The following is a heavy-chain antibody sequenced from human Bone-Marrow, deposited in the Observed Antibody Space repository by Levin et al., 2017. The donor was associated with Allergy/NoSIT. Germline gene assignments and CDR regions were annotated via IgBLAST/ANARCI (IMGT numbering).Heavy chain of an antibody. CDR3: AKEYATSSDEAFDI. J-gene: IGHJ3*02. CDR1: GFSFSSYG. D-gene: IGHD2-2*01. Sequence: GESLKISCAASGFSFSSYGMHWVRQAPGKGLEWVSVISYDGSNKYYADSVKGRFTISRDSAKNTLYLQMTSLRGEDTAVYYCAKEYATSSDEAFDIWGQGTMVTVSS. V-gene: IGHV3-30*18. CDR2: ISYDGSNK.